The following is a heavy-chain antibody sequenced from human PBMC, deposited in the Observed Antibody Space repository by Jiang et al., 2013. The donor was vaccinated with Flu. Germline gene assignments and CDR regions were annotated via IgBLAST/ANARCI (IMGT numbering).Heavy chain of an antibody. J-gene: IGHJ4*02. CDR3: AREGFSGPYLAN. V-gene: IGHV1-69*06. Sequence: QLVESGAEVKRPGSSIKVSCKASGDSFNNYAFAWVRQTPGQGIEWMGGIVPFSGSTNYAQKFQGRVTITADRSTYTVYMDLSDLRSDDTATYFCAREGFSGPYLANWGQGTLVTVSS. CDR1: GDSFNNYA. CDR2: IVPFSGST. D-gene: IGHD1-26*01.